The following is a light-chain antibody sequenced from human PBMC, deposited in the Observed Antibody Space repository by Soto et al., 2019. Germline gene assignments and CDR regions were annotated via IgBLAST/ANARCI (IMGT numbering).Light chain of an antibody. V-gene: IGLV2-14*01. Sequence: QSALTQPASVSGSPGQSITISCSGTSSDVGSYNHVAWYQQFPGKTPKLIIYEVTYRPSGVSHRFSASKSGNTAFLTISGLQAEDEADYYCISYTGSSTSYVFGTGTKLTVL. CDR3: ISYTGSSTSYV. CDR1: SSDVGSYNH. CDR2: EVT. J-gene: IGLJ1*01.